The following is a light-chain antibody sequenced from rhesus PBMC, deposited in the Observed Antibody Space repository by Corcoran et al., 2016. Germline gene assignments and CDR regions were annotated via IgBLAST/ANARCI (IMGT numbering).Light chain of an antibody. CDR1: QSIGSN. J-gene: IGKJ2*01. Sequence: QVILTQSPGILSLSPGERATLSCRASQSIGSNLAWYQKKPGQAPRLLIYGASSRAIGIPARFSGSGSGTEFTLTISSLDPEDFAIYSWQNYRTSPPYSFGQGTKVEIK. V-gene: IGKV3-53*01. CDR3: QNYRTSPPYS. CDR2: GAS.